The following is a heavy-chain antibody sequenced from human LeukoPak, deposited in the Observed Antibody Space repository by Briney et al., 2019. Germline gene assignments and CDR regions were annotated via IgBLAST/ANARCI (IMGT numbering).Heavy chain of an antibody. CDR2: ISAYSGNT. D-gene: IGHD4-17*01. V-gene: IGHV1-18*01. Sequence: ASVKVSCKTSGYTFSNYGISWVRQAPGQGLEWMGWISAYSGNTNYAQKFQGRVTMTTDTSTTTVYMDLRRLRSDDTAVYYRARDAAHSGHYSGSFYWGQGTLVTVSS. CDR1: GYTFSNYG. CDR3: ARDAAHSGHYSGSFY. J-gene: IGHJ4*02.